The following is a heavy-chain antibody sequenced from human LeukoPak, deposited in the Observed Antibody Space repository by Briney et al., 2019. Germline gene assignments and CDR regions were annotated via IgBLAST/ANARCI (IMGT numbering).Heavy chain of an antibody. Sequence: SVKVSCKASGGTFSSYAISWVRQAPGQGLEWMGGIIPIFGTANYAQKFQGRVTITTDESTSTAYMELSSLRSEDTAVYYCARATPQQPDYYYYYMDVWGKGTTVTVFS. D-gene: IGHD6-13*01. V-gene: IGHV1-69*05. CDR3: ARATPQQPDYYYYYMDV. CDR1: GGTFSSYA. CDR2: IIPIFGTA. J-gene: IGHJ6*03.